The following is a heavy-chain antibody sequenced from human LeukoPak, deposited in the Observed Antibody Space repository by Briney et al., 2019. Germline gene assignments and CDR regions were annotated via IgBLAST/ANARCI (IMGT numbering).Heavy chain of an antibody. Sequence: SETLSLTCAVYGGSFSGYYWSWIRQPPGKGLEWIGYIYYSGSTYYNPSLKSRVTISVDTSKNQFSLKLSSVTAADTAVYYCARDTCSSTSCYVRWFDPWGQGTLVTVSS. CDR2: IYYSGST. CDR1: GGSFSGYY. D-gene: IGHD2-2*01. V-gene: IGHV4-34*09. J-gene: IGHJ5*02. CDR3: ARDTCSSTSCYVRWFDP.